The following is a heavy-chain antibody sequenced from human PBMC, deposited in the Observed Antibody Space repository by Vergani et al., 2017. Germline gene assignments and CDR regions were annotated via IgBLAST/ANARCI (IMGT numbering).Heavy chain of an antibody. J-gene: IGHJ1*01. CDR2: IYYSGST. V-gene: IGHV4-31*03. CDR3: ARVVAAAGTGRVYFQH. CDR1: GGSISSGGYY. Sequence: QVQLQESGPGLVKPSQTLSLTCTVSGGSISSGGYYWSWIRQHPGKGLEWIGYIYYSGSTYYNPSLKSRVTISVDTSKNQFSLKLSSVTAADTAVYYCARVVAAAGTGRVYFQHWGQGTLVTVSS. D-gene: IGHD6-13*01.